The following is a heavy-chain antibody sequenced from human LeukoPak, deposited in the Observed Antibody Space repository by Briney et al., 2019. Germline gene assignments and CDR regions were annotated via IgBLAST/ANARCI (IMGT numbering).Heavy chain of an antibody. J-gene: IGHJ6*03. V-gene: IGHV5-51*01. CDR1: GYSFTSYW. CDR2: IYPGDSDT. D-gene: IGHD2-2*01. Sequence: GESLKISCKGSGYSFTSYWIGWVRQMPGKGLEWMGIIYPGDSDTRYSPSFQGQVTISADKPISIAYLQWSSLKASDTAMYYCARHAWDIVVVPAAHYYYYYYMDVWGKGTTVTVSS. CDR3: ARHAWDIVVVPAAHYYYYYYMDV.